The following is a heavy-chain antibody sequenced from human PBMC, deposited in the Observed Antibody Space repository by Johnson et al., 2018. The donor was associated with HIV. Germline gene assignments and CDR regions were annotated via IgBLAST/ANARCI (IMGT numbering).Heavy chain of an antibody. V-gene: IGHV3-11*04. CDR3: AREGEGYSSSWYDAFDI. J-gene: IGHJ3*02. CDR1: GFSFSDYY. Sequence: QVQLVESGGGLVKPGGSLRLSCAASGFSFSDYYMSWIRQAPGKGLEWISYMSSSGSSIYYADSVKGRVTISRDNAENSLYLQMNSLRAEDTAVYYCAREGEGYSSSWYDAFDIWGQGTMVTVSS. D-gene: IGHD6-13*01. CDR2: MSSSGSSI.